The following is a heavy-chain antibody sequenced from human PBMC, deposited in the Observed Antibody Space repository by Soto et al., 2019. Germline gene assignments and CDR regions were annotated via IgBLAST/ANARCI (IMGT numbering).Heavy chain of an antibody. J-gene: IGHJ5*02. CDR1: GGSISSYY. CDR2: IYYSGST. V-gene: IGHV4-59*08. D-gene: IGHD2-15*01. CDR3: ARLRSPELDTWLDP. Sequence: SETLSLTCTVSGGSISSYYWSWIRQPPGKGLEWIGYIYYSGSTNYNPSLKSRVTISVDTSKNQFSLKLSSVTAADTAVYYCARLRSPELDTWLDPWAREPWSPS.